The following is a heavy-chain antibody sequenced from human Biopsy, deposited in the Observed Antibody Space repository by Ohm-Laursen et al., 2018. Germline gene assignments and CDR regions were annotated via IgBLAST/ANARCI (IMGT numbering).Heavy chain of an antibody. Sequence: SLRLSCAAFGFTFSDYYMGWIRQAPGKGLEWLSYVSGSGTTIFYAGSVKGRFTVSRDNAKNSLYLQMNSLTVEDTAVYYCARDGVGSYHDYWGQGTLVTVSS. D-gene: IGHD3-16*02. CDR2: VSGSGTTI. CDR3: ARDGVGSYHDY. V-gene: IGHV3-11*01. CDR1: GFTFSDYY. J-gene: IGHJ4*02.